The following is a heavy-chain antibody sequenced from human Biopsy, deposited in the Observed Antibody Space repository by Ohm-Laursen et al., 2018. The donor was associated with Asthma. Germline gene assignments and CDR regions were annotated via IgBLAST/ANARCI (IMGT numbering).Heavy chain of an antibody. D-gene: IGHD2-21*02. CDR2: IYRNGDT. CDR1: GDSIDSGDYS. V-gene: IGHV4-30-2*06. J-gene: IGHJ4*02. CDR3: ARGWNCGGDCYSLDY. Sequence: TLSLTCSVSGDSIDSGDYSWTWIRQSPGVGLEWIGYIYRNGDTYYNPTLKNRVTISIDRSKNQFSLRLRSVTVADTAVYYCARGWNCGGDCYSLDYWGRGTLVTVSS.